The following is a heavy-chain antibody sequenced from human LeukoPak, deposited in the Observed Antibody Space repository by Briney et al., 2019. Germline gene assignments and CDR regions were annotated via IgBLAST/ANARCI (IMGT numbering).Heavy chain of an antibody. CDR1: GGAITGYY. CDR3: ARGRPPHDYGTLFDY. J-gene: IGHJ4*02. CDR2: IYYSGST. V-gene: IGHV4-59*01. D-gene: IGHD4-17*01. Sequence: SETLSLTCTVSGGAITGYYWSWIWQPPGRGVEWIGYIYYSGSTNYNPSLKSLVTLSVDTLQKQFSLKLSSVAAADTAVYYCARGRPPHDYGTLFDYWGQGTLVTVSS.